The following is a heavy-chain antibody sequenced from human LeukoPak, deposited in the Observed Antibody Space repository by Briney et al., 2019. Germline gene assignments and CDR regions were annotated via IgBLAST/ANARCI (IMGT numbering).Heavy chain of an antibody. CDR2: ISYDGSNK. D-gene: IGHD2-8*01. V-gene: IGHV3-30*01. Sequence: GGSLRLSCAASGFTFSSYAMHWVRQAPGKGLEWVAVISYDGSNKYYADSVKGRFTISRDNSKNTLYLQMNSLRAEDTAVYYCARDRGVRAAYYYYYYMDVWGEGTTVTVSS. CDR1: GFTFSSYA. CDR3: ARDRGVRAAYYYYYYMDV. J-gene: IGHJ6*03.